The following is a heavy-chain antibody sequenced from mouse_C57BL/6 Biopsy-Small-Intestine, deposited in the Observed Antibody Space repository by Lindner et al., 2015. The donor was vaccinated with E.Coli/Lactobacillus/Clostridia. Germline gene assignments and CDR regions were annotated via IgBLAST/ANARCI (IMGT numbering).Heavy chain of an antibody. Sequence: VQLQESGAELARPGASVKLSCKASGYTFTSYGISWVKQRTGQGLEWIGEIYPRSGNTYYNEKFKGKATLTADKSSSTAYMELRSLTSEDSAVYFCARGTLSSSNYYWYFDVWGTGTTVTVSS. J-gene: IGHJ1*03. V-gene: IGHV1-81*01. CDR3: ARGTLSSSNYYWYFDV. CDR1: GYTFTSYG. D-gene: IGHD2-5*01. CDR2: IYPRSGNT.